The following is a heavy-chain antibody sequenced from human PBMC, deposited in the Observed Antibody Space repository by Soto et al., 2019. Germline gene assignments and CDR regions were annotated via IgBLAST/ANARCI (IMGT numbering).Heavy chain of an antibody. D-gene: IGHD6-13*01. CDR3: AKARVRHSSSWYYFDY. Sequence: GGSLRLSCAASGFTFDDYAMHWVRQAPGKGLEWVSGISWNSGSIGYADSVKGRFTISRDNAKNSLYLQMNSLRAEDTALYYCAKARVRHSSSWYYFDYWGQGTLVTVSS. J-gene: IGHJ4*02. CDR1: GFTFDDYA. CDR2: ISWNSGSI. V-gene: IGHV3-9*01.